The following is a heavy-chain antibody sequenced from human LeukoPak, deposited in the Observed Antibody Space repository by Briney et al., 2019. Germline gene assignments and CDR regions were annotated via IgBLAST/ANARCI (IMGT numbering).Heavy chain of an antibody. D-gene: IGHD1-1*01. CDR1: GGTFSSYA. CDR2: IIPIFGTA. Sequence: ASVKVSCKASGGTFSSYAISWVRQAPGQGLEWMGGIIPIFGTANYAQKFQGRVTITADESTSTAYMELRSLRSEDTAVYYCAREAEGYDFDYWGQGTLVTVSS. V-gene: IGHV1-69*13. J-gene: IGHJ4*02. CDR3: AREAEGYDFDY.